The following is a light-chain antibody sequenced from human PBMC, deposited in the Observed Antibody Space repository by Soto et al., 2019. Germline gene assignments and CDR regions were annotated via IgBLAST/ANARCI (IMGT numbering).Light chain of an antibody. CDR2: EVT. CDR1: SSDVGGYNF. Sequence: QSVLTQPPSASGSPGRSITISCTGASSDVGGYNFVSWYQQHPGKAPKLWIYEVTKRPSGVPDRFSVARSGNTASLTVSGLQAEDEADYYCSSYAGSNNIVFGTGTKVTGL. J-gene: IGLJ1*01. V-gene: IGLV2-8*01. CDR3: SSYAGSNNIV.